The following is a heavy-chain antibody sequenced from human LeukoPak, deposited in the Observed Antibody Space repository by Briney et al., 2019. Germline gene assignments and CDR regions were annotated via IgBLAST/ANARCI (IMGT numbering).Heavy chain of an antibody. CDR3: ARGYYYDSSGPIVH. CDR2: VSPNGGDT. J-gene: IGHJ4*02. Sequence: ASVKVSCKSSGYSFAGYHMHWVRQAPGQGLEWMGWVSPNGGDTNYAQKFQGRVTMTRDTSTSTVYMELSSLRSEDTAVYYCARGYYYDSSGPIVHWGQGTLVTVSS. D-gene: IGHD3-22*01. V-gene: IGHV1-2*02. CDR1: GYSFAGYH.